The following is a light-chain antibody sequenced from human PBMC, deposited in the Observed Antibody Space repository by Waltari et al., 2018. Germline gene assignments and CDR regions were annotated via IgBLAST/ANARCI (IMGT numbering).Light chain of an antibody. V-gene: IGLV2-23*02. CDR2: EVS. CDR1: SSDIGSYGL. CDR3: CSYASSGTFV. Sequence: QSALTQPASVSGSPGQSIPISCTGTSSDIGSYGLVSWYQHHPGKAPKVKIYEVSKRPSGVPDRFSGSRSGNTASLTISGLQAEDEADYYCCSYASSGTFVFGTGTKVTVL. J-gene: IGLJ1*01.